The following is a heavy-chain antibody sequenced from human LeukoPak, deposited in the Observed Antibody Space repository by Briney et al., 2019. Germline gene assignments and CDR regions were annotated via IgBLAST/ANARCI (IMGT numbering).Heavy chain of an antibody. CDR3: ARGGGDCTNGVCYNYWYFDL. V-gene: IGHV3-11*01. Sequence: AGGSLTLSCAASGFTFSDYYMSWIRQAPGKGLVWLSYFSSSGSTIYYADSVKGRFTISRDNAKNSLYLQMNSLRAEDTAVYYCARGGGDCTNGVCYNYWYFDLWGRGTLVTVSS. CDR2: FSSSGSTI. D-gene: IGHD2-8*01. CDR1: GFTFSDYY. J-gene: IGHJ2*01.